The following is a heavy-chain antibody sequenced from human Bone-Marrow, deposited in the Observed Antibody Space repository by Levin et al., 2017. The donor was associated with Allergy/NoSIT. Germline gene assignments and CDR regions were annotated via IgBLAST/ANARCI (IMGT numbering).Heavy chain of an antibody. V-gene: IGHV4-31*03. J-gene: IGHJ4*02. CDR2: IYYSRTT. CDR1: GGSITSDGNY. D-gene: IGHD3/OR15-3a*01. Sequence: SETLSLTCTVSGGSITSDGNYWSWIRQLPGKGLEWIGYIYYSRTTFYNPSLESRVSISVDTSRNQFALNLKSVTAADTAIYYCARVDRNFDSWGQGTLVAVSS. CDR3: ARVDRNFDS.